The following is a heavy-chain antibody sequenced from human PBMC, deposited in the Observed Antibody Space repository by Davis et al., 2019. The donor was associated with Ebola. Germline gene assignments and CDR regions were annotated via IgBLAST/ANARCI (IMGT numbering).Heavy chain of an antibody. J-gene: IGHJ3*02. CDR2: HGTSGDT. CDR3: AKDTSNIWFDI. V-gene: IGHV3-23*01. CDR1: GFTFSSYS. Sequence: GESLKISCAASGFTFSSYSMNWVRRAPGKGLEWVSTHGTSGDTYYADSVKGRFTISRDNSKNTLYLQMNGLRVEDTAIYYCAKDTSNIWFDIWGQGTNVTVSS. D-gene: IGHD1-26*01.